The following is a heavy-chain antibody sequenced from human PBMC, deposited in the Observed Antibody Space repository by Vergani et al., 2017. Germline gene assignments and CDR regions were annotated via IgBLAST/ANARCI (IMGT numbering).Heavy chain of an antibody. CDR1: GGSISSGSYY. J-gene: IGHJ4*02. D-gene: IGHD4-17*01. V-gene: IGHV4-61*02. CDR3: ARETYGDYYIDY. CDR2: IYTSGST. Sequence: QVQLQESGPGLVKPSQTLSLTCTVSGGSISSGSYYWSWIRQPAGKGLEWIGRIYTSGSTNYNPSLKSRVTISVDTSKNQFSLKLSSVTAADTAVYYCARETYGDYYIDYWGQGTLVTVSS.